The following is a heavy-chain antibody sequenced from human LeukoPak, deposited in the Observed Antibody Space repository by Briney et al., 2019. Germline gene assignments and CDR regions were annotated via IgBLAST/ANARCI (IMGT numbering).Heavy chain of an antibody. Sequence: ASVKVSCKVSGYTLTELSMHWVRQAPGKGLEWMGGFDPEDGETIYAQKFQGRVTMTEDTSTDTAYMELRSLRSDDTAVYYCAREGGIVGATMGKDYWGQGTLVTVSS. J-gene: IGHJ4*02. CDR2: FDPEDGET. D-gene: IGHD1-26*01. V-gene: IGHV1-24*01. CDR1: GYTLTELS. CDR3: AREGGIVGATMGKDY.